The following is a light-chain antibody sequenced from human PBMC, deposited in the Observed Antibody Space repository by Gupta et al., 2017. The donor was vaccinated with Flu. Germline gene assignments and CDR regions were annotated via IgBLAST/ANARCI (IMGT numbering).Light chain of an antibody. CDR3: CSYASSNTVV. V-gene: IGLV2-11*01. Sequence: QSALTQPRPVSGSPGQSVTISCTGTSSDVGGYNYVSWYQQHPGKAPKLMIYDVSKRPAGVPDRFSGSKAGNTASLTISGLQAEDEADYYCCSYASSNTVVFGGGTKLTVL. J-gene: IGLJ2*01. CDR2: DVS. CDR1: SSDVGGYNY.